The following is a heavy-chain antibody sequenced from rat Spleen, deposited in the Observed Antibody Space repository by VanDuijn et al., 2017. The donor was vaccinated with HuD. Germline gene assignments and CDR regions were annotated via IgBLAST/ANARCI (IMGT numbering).Heavy chain of an antibody. CDR1: GFTFNNYW. J-gene: IGHJ2*01. D-gene: IGHD4-4*01. V-gene: IGHV5-31*01. Sequence: EVQLVESGGGLVQPGRSLKLSCVASGFTFNNYWMSWIRQAPGKGLEWIASISNTGGSFSYADSVKGRFIISRDNAQDTLYLQMNSLRSEETATYYCAQWNSKYFTYWGQGVMVTVSS. CDR3: AQWNSKYFTY. CDR2: ISNTGGSF.